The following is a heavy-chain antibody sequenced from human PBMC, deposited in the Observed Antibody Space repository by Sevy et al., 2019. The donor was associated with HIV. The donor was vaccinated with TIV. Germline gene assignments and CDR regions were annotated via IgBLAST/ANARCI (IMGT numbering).Heavy chain of an antibody. J-gene: IGHJ6*02. CDR1: GFTFSSYA. CDR3: AKDRGGSKVLRFLEWSPRHHIGMDV. D-gene: IGHD3-3*01. Sequence: GGSLRLSCAASGFTFSSYAMSWVRQAPGKGLEWVSAINGSGGSTYYADSVKGRFTISRDNYKNTLYLQMNSLRAEDTAVYYCAKDRGGSKVLRFLEWSPRHHIGMDVWGQGTTVTVSS. CDR2: INGSGGST. V-gene: IGHV3-23*01.